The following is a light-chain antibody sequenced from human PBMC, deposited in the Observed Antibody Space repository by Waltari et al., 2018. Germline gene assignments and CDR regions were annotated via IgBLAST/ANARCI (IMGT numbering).Light chain of an antibody. CDR3: SSYAGSNNFV. CDR2: EVN. J-gene: IGLJ1*01. CDR1: SSAVGAYNY. Sequence: SGLTQAPSASGSPGQSVTISCTGTSSAVGAYNYVSGYQQHPGKGPKVIIYEVNKRPSGVPDRLSGSKSGNTASLTVSGLQAEDEADYYCSSYAGSNNFVFGSGTTVTVL. V-gene: IGLV2-8*01.